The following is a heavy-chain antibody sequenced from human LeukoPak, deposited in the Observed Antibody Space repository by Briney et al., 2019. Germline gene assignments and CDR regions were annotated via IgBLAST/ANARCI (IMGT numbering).Heavy chain of an antibody. CDR2: ISSSSSYI. V-gene: IGHV3-21*01. D-gene: IGHD3-16*01. CDR1: GFTFSRYS. CDR3: ARDVFGRDHPFDY. J-gene: IGHJ4*02. Sequence: GGSLRLSCAASGFTFSRYSMNWVRQAPGKGLEWVSSISSSSSYIYYADSVKGRFIISRDNAKKSLYLQMNSLRAEDTAVYYCARDVFGRDHPFDYWGQGTLVTVSS.